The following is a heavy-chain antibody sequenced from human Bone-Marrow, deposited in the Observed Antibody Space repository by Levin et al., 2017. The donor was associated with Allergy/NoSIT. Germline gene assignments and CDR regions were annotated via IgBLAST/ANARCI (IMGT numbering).Heavy chain of an antibody. CDR3: STWGFKLGVDY. Sequence: PGESLKISCAASGFSFSRYAMNWVRRAPGKGLEWVANTLYDGSRSWYGDSLRGRCTISRDNSKNTLYLQMSDLRPEDTAVYYCSTWGFKLGVDYWGRGIMVTVSS. CDR1: GFSFSRYA. D-gene: IGHD3-16*01. V-gene: IGHV3-30*02. CDR2: TLYDGSRS. J-gene: IGHJ4*02.